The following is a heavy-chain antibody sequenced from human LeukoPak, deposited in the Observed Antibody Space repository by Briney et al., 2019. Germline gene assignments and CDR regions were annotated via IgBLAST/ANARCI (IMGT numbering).Heavy chain of an antibody. CDR1: GGSFSGHY. V-gene: IGHV4-34*01. CDR2: INHSGTT. J-gene: IGHJ4*02. CDR3: AVLMRRGYYFHY. Sequence: SDTLSLTCAVYGGSFSGHYWSWIRQPPGKGLEWIGEINHSGTTNYNPSLKSRVTIPVDTPKNQFSLKLTSVTAADTAVYYGAVLMRRGYYFHYWGKGTLVTVSS. D-gene: IGHD2-8*01.